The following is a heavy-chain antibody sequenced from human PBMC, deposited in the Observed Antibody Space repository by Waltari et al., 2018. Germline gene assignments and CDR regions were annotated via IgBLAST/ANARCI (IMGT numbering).Heavy chain of an antibody. D-gene: IGHD6-19*01. Sequence: QVQLQQWGAGLLKPSETLSLTCAVYGGSFSGYYWSWIRQPPGKGLEWIGEINHSGSTNYNPSLKSRVTISVDTSKNQFSLKLSSVTAADTAVYYCARGNEAVVRPFDYWGQGTLVTVSS. CDR2: INHSGST. CDR3: ARGNEAVVRPFDY. J-gene: IGHJ4*02. V-gene: IGHV4-34*01. CDR1: GGSFSGYY.